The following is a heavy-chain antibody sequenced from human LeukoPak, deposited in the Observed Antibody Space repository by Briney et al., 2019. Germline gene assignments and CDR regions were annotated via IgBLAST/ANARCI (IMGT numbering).Heavy chain of an antibody. V-gene: IGHV3-21*04. CDR2: ISSSSYI. CDR3: AKEHDFWSGYSNFDY. Sequence: GGSLRLSCAASGFTFSSYSMNWVRQAPGKGLEWVSSISSSSYIYYADSVKGRFTISRDNSKNTLYLQMNSLRAEDTAVYYCAKEHDFWSGYSNFDYWGQGTLVTVSS. CDR1: GFTFSSYS. D-gene: IGHD3-3*01. J-gene: IGHJ4*02.